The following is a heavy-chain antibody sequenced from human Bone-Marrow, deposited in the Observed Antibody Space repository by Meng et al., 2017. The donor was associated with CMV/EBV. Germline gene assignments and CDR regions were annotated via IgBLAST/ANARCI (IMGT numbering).Heavy chain of an antibody. CDR3: ARGYCTTTSCHPEGWFDP. D-gene: IGHD2-2*01. J-gene: IGHJ5*02. CDR1: GYTFTGYY. CDR2: INPNSGGT. V-gene: IGHV1-2*02. Sequence: ASVKVSCKASGYTFTGYYMHWVRQAPGQGLEWMGWINPNSGGTNYAQKFQGRVTLTRDTSITTAYMDLNTLSSDDTALYYCARGYCTTTSCHPEGWFDPWGQGTLVTVSS.